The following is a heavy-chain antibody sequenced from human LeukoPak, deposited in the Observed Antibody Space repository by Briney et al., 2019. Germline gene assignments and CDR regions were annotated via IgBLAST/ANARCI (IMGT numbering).Heavy chain of an antibody. D-gene: IGHD3-22*01. CDR3: ARDWKWSYYDSSGYDAFDI. CDR1: GHTFTSYG. CDR2: ISAYNGNT. J-gene: IGHJ3*02. Sequence: ASVKVSCKASGHTFTSYGISWVRQAPGQGLEWMGWISAYNGNTNYAQKLQGRVTMTTDTSTSTAYMELRSLRSDDTAVYYCARDWKWSYYDSSGYDAFDIWGQGTMVTVSS. V-gene: IGHV1-18*01.